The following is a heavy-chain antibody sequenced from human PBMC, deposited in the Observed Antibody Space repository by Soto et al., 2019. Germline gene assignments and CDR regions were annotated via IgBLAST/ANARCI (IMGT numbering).Heavy chain of an antibody. V-gene: IGHV1-18*01. CDR1: DYTFISYG. D-gene: IGHD1-26*01. CDR3: ARGGWTYSWKDADNYYPLDV. Sequence: ASVKVSCKASDYTFISYGISWVRQAPGQGLEWMGWISAYNGDTNYTENLQGRVTMTTDAAGNTAYLELRSLRFDDTAVYYCARGGWTYSWKDADNYYPLDVWGQGTTVTVSS. J-gene: IGHJ6*02. CDR2: ISAYNGDT.